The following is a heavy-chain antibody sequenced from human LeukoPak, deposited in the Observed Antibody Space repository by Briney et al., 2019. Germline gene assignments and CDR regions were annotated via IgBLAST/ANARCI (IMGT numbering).Heavy chain of an antibody. CDR2: ISAHNGNT. J-gene: IGHJ4*02. CDR1: GYSFISYG. Sequence: VSVKVSCKASGYSFISYGISWVRQAPGQGLEWMGWISAHNGNTNYAQKLQGRVTMTIDTSTTTAYMELRSLRSDDTAIYYCARDATRSVIVGAEDGFDYWGQGTLVTVSS. V-gene: IGHV1-18*01. CDR3: ARDATRSVIVGAEDGFDY. D-gene: IGHD1-26*01.